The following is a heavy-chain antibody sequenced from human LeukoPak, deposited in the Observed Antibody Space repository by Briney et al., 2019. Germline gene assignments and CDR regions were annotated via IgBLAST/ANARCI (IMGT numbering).Heavy chain of an antibody. CDR2: IGGSGGST. CDR3: TTLHGGSLDY. V-gene: IGHV3-23*01. CDR1: GFTFSSYA. J-gene: IGHJ4*02. Sequence: GGSLRLSCAASGFTFSSYAMSWVRQAPGKGLEWVSAIGGSGGSTYYADSVKGRFTISRDNSKNTLYLQMNSLRAEDTAVYYCTTLHGGSLDYWGQGTLVTVSS. D-gene: IGHD2-15*01.